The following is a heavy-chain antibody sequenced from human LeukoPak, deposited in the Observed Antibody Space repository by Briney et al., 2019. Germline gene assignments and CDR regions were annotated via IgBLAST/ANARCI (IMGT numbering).Heavy chain of an antibody. J-gene: IGHJ3*02. CDR3: AKDGVATQHALDI. Sequence: PGGSVRLSCVASGFNFRAYAMTWVRQAPGKGLDWVSGISGSGGTTYYADSVRGRFTISRDNSKNTVYLQLNNLRAEDTAVYYCAKDGVATQHALDIWGHGTMVTVSS. D-gene: IGHD5-12*01. CDR1: GFNFRAYA. V-gene: IGHV3-23*01. CDR2: ISGSGGTT.